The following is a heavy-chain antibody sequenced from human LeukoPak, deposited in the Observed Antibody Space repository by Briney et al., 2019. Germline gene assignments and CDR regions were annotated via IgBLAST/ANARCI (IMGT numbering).Heavy chain of an antibody. J-gene: IGHJ4*02. CDR2: IYHSGST. V-gene: IGHV4-30-2*01. Sequence: SETLSLTCTVSGGSISSGGYYWSWIRQPPGKGLEWIGYIYHSGSTYYNPSLKSRVTISVDRSKNQFSLKLSSVTAADTAVYYCARGGIYYAPELYYWGQGTLVTVSS. D-gene: IGHD3-10*01. CDR3: ARGGIYYAPELYY. CDR1: GGSISSGGYY.